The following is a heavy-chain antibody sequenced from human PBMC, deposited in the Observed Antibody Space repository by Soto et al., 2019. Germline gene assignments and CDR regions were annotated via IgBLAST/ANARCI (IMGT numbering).Heavy chain of an antibody. CDR3: ANGRFLEWLLPDNWFDP. J-gene: IGHJ5*02. Sequence: GGSLRLSCAAAGFTFSDYAMNWVRQAPGKGLEWVSAISGSGANTYYADSVKGRFTISRDNSKNMLYLQMNSLRDGDTAVYYCANGRFLEWLLPDNWFDPWGQGTLVTVSS. CDR1: GFTFSDYA. V-gene: IGHV3-23*01. CDR2: ISGSGANT. D-gene: IGHD3-3*01.